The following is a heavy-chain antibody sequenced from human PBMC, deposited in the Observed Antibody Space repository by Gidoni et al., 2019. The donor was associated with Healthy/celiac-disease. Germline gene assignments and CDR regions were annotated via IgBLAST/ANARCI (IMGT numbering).Heavy chain of an antibody. D-gene: IGHD3-22*01. Sequence: QVQLQQWGAGLFKPSETLSLTCAVYGGSFSGYSWSWIRQPPGKGLEWIGEINHSGSTNYNPSLKSRVTISVDTSKNQFSLKLSSVTAADTAVYYCARGAHYYDSSGQIDYWGQGTLVTVSS. CDR3: ARGAHYYDSSGQIDY. V-gene: IGHV4-34*01. J-gene: IGHJ4*02. CDR1: GGSFSGYS. CDR2: INHSGST.